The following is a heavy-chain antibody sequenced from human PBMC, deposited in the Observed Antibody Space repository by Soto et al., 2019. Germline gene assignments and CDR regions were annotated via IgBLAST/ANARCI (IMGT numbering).Heavy chain of an antibody. D-gene: IGHD5-18*01. CDR3: SSVSRIQLWLGPDY. V-gene: IGHV4-31*03. J-gene: IGHJ4*02. CDR1: GGSISSGGYY. Sequence: QVQLQESGPGLVKPSQTLSLTCTVSGGSISSGGYYCSWMRQHPGKGLEWIGYIYYSGSTYYNPALKSRVTMSVDTSKNQFAMKLSSVTAADTAVYYCSSVSRIQLWLGPDYWGQGTMVTVSS. CDR2: IYYSGST.